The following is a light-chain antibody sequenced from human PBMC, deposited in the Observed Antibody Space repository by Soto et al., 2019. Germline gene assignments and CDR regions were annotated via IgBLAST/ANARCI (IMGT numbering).Light chain of an antibody. J-gene: IGLJ3*02. CDR1: RSNIGSAI. V-gene: IGLV1-47*01. Sequence: QSVLTQPPSLSGTPGQTVTISCIGSRSNIGSAIVHWYRQVPGTAPKHLIYMNSQRPSGVPDRFSGSKSGTSASLVITGLRPEDEADHYCVAWDDNLSSRVFGGGTKVTV. CDR2: MNS. CDR3: VAWDDNLSSRV.